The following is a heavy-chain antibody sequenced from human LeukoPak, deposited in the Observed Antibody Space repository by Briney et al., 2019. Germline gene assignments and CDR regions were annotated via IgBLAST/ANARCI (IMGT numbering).Heavy chain of an antibody. CDR2: IYTSGST. CDR3: ARHRLGCSSTSCYGEGWFDP. Sequence: PSETLSLTCTVSGGSISSYYWSWIRQPPGKGLEWIGYIYTSGSTNYNPSPKSRVTISVDTSKNQFSLKLSSVTAADTAVHYCARHRLGCSSTSCYGEGWFDPWGQGTLVTVSS. J-gene: IGHJ5*02. D-gene: IGHD2-2*01. V-gene: IGHV4-4*09. CDR1: GGSISSYY.